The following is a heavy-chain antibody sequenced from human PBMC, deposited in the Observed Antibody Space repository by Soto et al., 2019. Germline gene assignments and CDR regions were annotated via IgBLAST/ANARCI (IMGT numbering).Heavy chain of an antibody. Sequence: PSQTLSLTCAISGDSVSSNSAAWNWIRQFPSRGLEWLGRTYYRSKWYNDYAVSVKSRITINPDTSKNQFSLQLNSVTPEDTAVYYCARDYAYCSGGSCYPMNWFDPWGQGTLVTVSS. CDR2: TYYRSKWYN. CDR1: GDSVSSNSAA. D-gene: IGHD2-15*01. V-gene: IGHV6-1*01. CDR3: ARDYAYCSGGSCYPMNWFDP. J-gene: IGHJ5*02.